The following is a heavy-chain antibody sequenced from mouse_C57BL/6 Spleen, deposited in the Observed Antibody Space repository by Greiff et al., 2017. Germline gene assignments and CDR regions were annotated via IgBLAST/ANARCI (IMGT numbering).Heavy chain of an antibody. V-gene: IGHV3-6*01. CDR2: ISYDGSN. CDR3: ARDQYWFAY. J-gene: IGHJ3*01. Sequence: EVKLMESGPGLVKPSQSLSLTCSVTGYSITSGYYWNWIRQFPGNKLEWMGYISYDGSNNYNPSLKNRISITRDTSKNQFFLKLNSVTTEDTATYYCARDQYWFAYWGQGTLVTVSA. CDR1: GYSITSGYY.